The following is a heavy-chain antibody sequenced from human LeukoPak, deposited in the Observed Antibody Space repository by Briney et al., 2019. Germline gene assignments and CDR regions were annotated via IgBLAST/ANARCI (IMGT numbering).Heavy chain of an antibody. J-gene: IGHJ4*02. CDR3: ATGDSSGYLGPYGD. V-gene: IGHV1-24*01. CDR1: GYTLTELS. Sequence: ASVKVSCKVSGYTLTELSMHWVRQAPGKGLEWMGGFDPEDGETIYAQKFQGRVTMTEDTSTDTAYMELSSPRSEDTAVYYCATGDSSGYLGPYGDWGQGTLVTVSS. D-gene: IGHD3-22*01. CDR2: FDPEDGET.